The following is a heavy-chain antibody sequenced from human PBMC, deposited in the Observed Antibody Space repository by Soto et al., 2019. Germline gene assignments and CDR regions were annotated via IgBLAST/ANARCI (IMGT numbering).Heavy chain of an antibody. J-gene: IGHJ5*02. CDR3: AIQPYDSTGYYYGA. Sequence: QLQLQESGPGLVKPSETLSLTCTVSGGSFSSSTYYWGWIRQPPGKGLEWIGSMYSGGNTYYNPSIKSRFTVSVDTSKNHFSLKLTSVTAADTAMYYCAIQPYDSTGYYYGAWCQGTLVTVSS. CDR1: GGSFSSSTYY. V-gene: IGHV4-39*01. CDR2: MYSGGNT. D-gene: IGHD3-22*01.